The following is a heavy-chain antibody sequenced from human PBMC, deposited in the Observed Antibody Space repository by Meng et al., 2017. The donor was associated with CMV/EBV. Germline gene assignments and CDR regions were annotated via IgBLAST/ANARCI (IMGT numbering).Heavy chain of an antibody. J-gene: IGHJ5*01. Sequence: GESLKISCAASGFTFSNYAMHWVRQAPGKGLEWVAVVSYGGSETDYKDSVKGRVTISRGNSKSTLYLQMDSLTVDDTAMYYCVRGGKYCSTVNCPRWFDSWGQGTLVTVS. CDR3: VRGGKYCSTVNCPRWFDS. V-gene: IGHV3-30*04. CDR2: VSYGGSET. CDR1: GFTFSNYA. D-gene: IGHD2-8*01.